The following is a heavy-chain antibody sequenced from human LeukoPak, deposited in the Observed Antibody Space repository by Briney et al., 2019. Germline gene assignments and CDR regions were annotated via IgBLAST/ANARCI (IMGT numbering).Heavy chain of an antibody. CDR1: GGSISSYY. CDR3: ASQQRGTFDI. V-gene: IGHV4-59*08. Sequence: SETLPLTCTVSGGSISSYYWSWIRQPPGKGLEWIGYIYYSGSTNYNPSLKSRVTISVDTSKNQFSLKLSSVTAADTAVYYCASQQRGTFDIWGQGTMVTVSS. J-gene: IGHJ3*02. CDR2: IYYSGST. D-gene: IGHD6-25*01.